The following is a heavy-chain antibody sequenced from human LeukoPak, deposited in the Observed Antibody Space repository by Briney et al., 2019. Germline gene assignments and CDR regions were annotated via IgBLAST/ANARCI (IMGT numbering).Heavy chain of an antibody. D-gene: IGHD5-18*01. CDR2: INPSGGST. Sequence: ASVKVSCKASGYTFTSYYMHWVRQAPGQGLEWMGIINPSGGSTSYAQKLQGRVTMTRDTSTSTVYMELSSLRSEDTAVYYCARVEWEYTAMVTGPRGMDVWGQGTTVTVSS. CDR1: GYTFTSYY. J-gene: IGHJ6*02. V-gene: IGHV1-46*01. CDR3: ARVEWEYTAMVTGPRGMDV.